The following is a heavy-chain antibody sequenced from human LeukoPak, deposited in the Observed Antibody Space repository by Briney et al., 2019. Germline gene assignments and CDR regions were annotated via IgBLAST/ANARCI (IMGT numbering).Heavy chain of an antibody. D-gene: IGHD3-3*01. CDR1: GASVSSSVSY. Sequence: SETLSLTWTVSGASVSSSVSYWGWLRQPPGKGLEWIGTVFYSGNTYYNPSLKSRVTISVDRSKNQFFLSLYFVTAADTAMYYCARPSGSPYWYFDLWGRGMLVTVSP. CDR3: ARPSGSPYWYFDL. J-gene: IGHJ2*01. CDR2: VFYSGNT. V-gene: IGHV4-39*01.